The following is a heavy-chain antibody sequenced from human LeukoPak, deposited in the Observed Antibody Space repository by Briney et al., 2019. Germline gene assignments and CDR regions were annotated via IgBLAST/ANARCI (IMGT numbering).Heavy chain of an antibody. Sequence: GGSLRLSCAVSGFTVSTNHMSWVRQAPGRGLEWVSVIYNDGNTYYTDSVKGRFTISRDNSKNTVFLRMNSLRVEDTAVYYCARDREVVTAKAQMDVWGKGTTVTVSS. CDR1: GFTVSTNH. V-gene: IGHV3-53*01. CDR2: IYNDGNT. J-gene: IGHJ6*03. CDR3: ARDREVVTAKAQMDV. D-gene: IGHD2-21*02.